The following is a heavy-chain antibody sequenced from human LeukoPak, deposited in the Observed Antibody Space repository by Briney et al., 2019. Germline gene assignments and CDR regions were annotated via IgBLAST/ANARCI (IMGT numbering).Heavy chain of an antibody. V-gene: IGHV3-23*01. Sequence: GGALRLSCAASGFNFNSYAMTWVRQAPGKGLEWVSSISGSGGSTYYADSVKGRFTISRDNSKNTLYLQMNSLRAEDTAVYYCASRQNTIYYMDIWGKGTTVTVSS. J-gene: IGHJ6*03. CDR1: GFNFNSYA. D-gene: IGHD3-3*01. CDR3: ASRQNTIYYMDI. CDR2: ISGSGGST.